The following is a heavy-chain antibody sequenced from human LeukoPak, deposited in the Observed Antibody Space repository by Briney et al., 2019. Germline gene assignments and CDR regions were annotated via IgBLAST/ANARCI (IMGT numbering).Heavy chain of an antibody. Sequence: PSQTLSLTCTVSGGSISIGTDYWSWIRQPAGKGLEWIGYIYYSGSTNYNPSLKSRVTISVDTSKNQFSLKLSSVTAADTAVYYCARRYYDFWSGYYTLDYWGQGTLVTVSS. CDR3: ARRYYDFWSGYYTLDY. CDR2: IYYSGST. CDR1: GGSISIGTDY. J-gene: IGHJ4*02. D-gene: IGHD3-3*01. V-gene: IGHV4-61*10.